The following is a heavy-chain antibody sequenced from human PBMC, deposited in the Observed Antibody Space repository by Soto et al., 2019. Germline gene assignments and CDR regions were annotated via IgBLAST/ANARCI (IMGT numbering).Heavy chain of an antibody. Sequence: GASVKVSCKASGYTFTGYYMHWVRQAPGQGLEWMGWINPNSGGTNYAQKFQGRVTMTRDTSISTAYMELSRLRSDDTAVYYCARDSPYCGGDCYSEYNWFDPWGQGTLVTVSS. CDR3: ARDSPYCGGDCYSEYNWFDP. D-gene: IGHD2-21*02. J-gene: IGHJ5*02. V-gene: IGHV1-2*02. CDR1: GYTFTGYY. CDR2: INPNSGGT.